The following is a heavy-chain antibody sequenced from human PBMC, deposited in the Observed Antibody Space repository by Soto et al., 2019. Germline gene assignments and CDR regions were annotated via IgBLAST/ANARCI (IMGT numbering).Heavy chain of an antibody. CDR1: GFTFSSYW. CDR2: INSDGSST. V-gene: IGHV3-74*01. J-gene: IGHJ4*02. Sequence: GGSLRLSCAASGFTFSSYWMHWVRQAPGKGLVWVSRINSDGSSTTYADSVKGRFTISRDNAKNTLYLQMNSLRAEDTAVYYSERRSCSGGDFYHVDYGGQEPRVTVSS. CDR3: ERRSCSGGDFYHVDY. D-gene: IGHD2-15*01.